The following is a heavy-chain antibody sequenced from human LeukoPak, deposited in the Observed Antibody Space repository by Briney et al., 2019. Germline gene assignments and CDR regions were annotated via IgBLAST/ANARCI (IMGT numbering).Heavy chain of an antibody. V-gene: IGHV3-30*18. CDR1: GFTFSSYG. Sequence: PGRSLRLSCAASGFTFSSYGMHWVRQAPGKGLEWVAVISYDGSNKYYADSVKGRFTISRDNSKNTLYLQMNSLRAEDTAVYYCAKDVNDYVWGSYRGLNWFDPWGQGTLVTVSS. CDR3: AKDVNDYVWGSYRGLNWFDP. CDR2: ISYDGSNK. D-gene: IGHD3-16*02. J-gene: IGHJ5*02.